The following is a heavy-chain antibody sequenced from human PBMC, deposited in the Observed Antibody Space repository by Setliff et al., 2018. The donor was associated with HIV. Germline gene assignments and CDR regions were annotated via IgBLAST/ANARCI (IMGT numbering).Heavy chain of an antibody. CDR1: GYSISSGYY. CDR2: INHSGST. CDR3: ARTVVPAAYDY. D-gene: IGHD2-2*01. V-gene: IGHV4-38-2*02. Sequence: SETLSLTCTVSGYSISSGYYWGWIRQPPGKGLEWIGSINHSGSTYYNPSLKSRVTISVDTSKNQFSLKLSSVTAADTAVYYCARTVVPAAYDYWGQGTLVTVSS. J-gene: IGHJ4*02.